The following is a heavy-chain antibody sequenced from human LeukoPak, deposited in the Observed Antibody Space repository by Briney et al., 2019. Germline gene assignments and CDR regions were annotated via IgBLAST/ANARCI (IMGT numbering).Heavy chain of an antibody. Sequence: SETLSLTCSVSRASMSSFFWSWIRQSPGKGLEWIGHIHYSGTTKYNPSLTSRPTLSMDRSKNQVSLILSSVTAADTAVYYFGASVSSWWEGYFHDWGQGTLVSVSS. V-gene: IGHV4-59*01. CDR3: GASVSSWWEGYFHD. D-gene: IGHD6-13*01. J-gene: IGHJ1*01. CDR1: RASMSSFF. CDR2: IHYSGTT.